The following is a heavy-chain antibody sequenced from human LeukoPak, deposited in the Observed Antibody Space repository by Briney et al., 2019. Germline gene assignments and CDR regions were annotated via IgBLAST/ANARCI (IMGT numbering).Heavy chain of an antibody. J-gene: IGHJ4*02. D-gene: IGHD3-10*01. CDR3: ATAGGARGLWFGENDY. CDR2: VDYSGFT. V-gene: IGHV4-59*01. Sequence: PSETLSLTCTVSGASISSYYWSWIRQPPGKGLEWIGYVDYSGFTNYNPSLKSRLTMSLDTSKNHISLKVTSVTAADTAIYCCATAGGARGLWFGENDYWGQGTLVTVSS. CDR1: GASISSYY.